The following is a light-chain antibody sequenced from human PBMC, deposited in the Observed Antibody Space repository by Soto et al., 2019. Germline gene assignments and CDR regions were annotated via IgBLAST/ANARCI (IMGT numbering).Light chain of an antibody. Sequence: DIHMTQSPSTLPASLGDRVTITFRASQSISSRLAWYQQKPGKAPKFLVYDASNLESGVPSRFGGSGSGTEFTLTISSLQPDDFATYYCQPYNSYSRTFGQGTKVDI. CDR2: DAS. CDR1: QSISSR. J-gene: IGKJ1*01. V-gene: IGKV1-5*01. CDR3: QPYNSYSRT.